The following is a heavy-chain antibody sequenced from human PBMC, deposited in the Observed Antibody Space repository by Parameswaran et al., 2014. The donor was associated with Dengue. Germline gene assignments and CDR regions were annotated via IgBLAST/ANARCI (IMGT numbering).Heavy chain of an antibody. V-gene: IGHV4-34*01. CDR2: INHSGST. Sequence: ASETLSLTCAVYGGSFSGYYWSWIRQPPGKGLEWIGEINHSGSTNYNPSLKSRVTISVDTSKNQFSLKLSSVTAADTAVYYCARAVEDLWFGEIGMDVWGQGTTVTVSS. J-gene: IGHJ6*02. CDR1: GGSFSGYY. CDR3: ARAVEDLWFGEIGMDV. D-gene: IGHD3-10*01.